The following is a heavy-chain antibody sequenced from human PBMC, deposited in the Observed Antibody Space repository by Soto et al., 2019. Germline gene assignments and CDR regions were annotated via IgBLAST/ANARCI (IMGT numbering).Heavy chain of an antibody. CDR3: AITHLRFGEHHY. CDR1: GYTFTSYD. D-gene: IGHD3-10*01. CDR2: MNPNSGNT. J-gene: IGHJ4*02. V-gene: IGHV1-8*01. Sequence: QVQLVQSGAEVKKPGASVKVSCKASGYTFTSYDINWVRQATGQGLEWMGWMNPNSGNTGYAQKFHGRVTMTRNTTISTAYMELSSLRSEDTAVYYCAITHLRFGEHHYWGQGTLVTVSS.